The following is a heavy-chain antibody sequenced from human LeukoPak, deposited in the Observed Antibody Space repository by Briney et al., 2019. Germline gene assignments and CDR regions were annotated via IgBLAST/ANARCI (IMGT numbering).Heavy chain of an antibody. CDR1: GFTFSNYA. J-gene: IGHJ6*02. CDR3: AKGATPYYHGLDV. Sequence: PGGSLRLSCAASGFTFSNYAMSWVRHAPGKGLVWGSGISGSGGSTYYADSVKGRFTISRDNSKNTLYLQMNSLRAEDTAVYYCAKGATPYYHGLDVWGQGTTVTVS. CDR2: ISGSGGST. V-gene: IGHV3-23*01.